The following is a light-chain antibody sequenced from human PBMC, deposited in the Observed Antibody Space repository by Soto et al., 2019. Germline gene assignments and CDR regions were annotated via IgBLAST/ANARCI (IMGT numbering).Light chain of an antibody. Sequence: DIQMTQSPSTLSASVGDRVTITCRASQSISSWLAWYQQKPGKAPKLLIYDASSLESGVPSRFSGSGSGTEFPLTIIRLQPDDFATYYCQQDNSYSPVTFGQGTKLEIK. CDR3: QQDNSYSPVT. J-gene: IGKJ2*01. CDR2: DAS. V-gene: IGKV1-5*01. CDR1: QSISSW.